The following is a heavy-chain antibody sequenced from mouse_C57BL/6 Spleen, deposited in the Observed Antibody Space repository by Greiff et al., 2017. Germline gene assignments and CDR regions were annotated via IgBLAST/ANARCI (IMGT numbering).Heavy chain of an antibody. V-gene: IGHV1-50*01. J-gene: IGHJ2*01. CDR2: IDPSDSYT. D-gene: IGHD1-1*01. Sequence: VQLQQPGAELVKPGASVKLSCKASGYTFTSYWMQWVKQRPGQGLEWIGEIDPSDSYTNYNQKFKGKATLTVDTSSSTAYMQLSSLTSEDSAVYYCARRYYGSRWDYWGEGTTRTVSS. CDR3: ARRYYGSRWDY. CDR1: GYTFTSYW.